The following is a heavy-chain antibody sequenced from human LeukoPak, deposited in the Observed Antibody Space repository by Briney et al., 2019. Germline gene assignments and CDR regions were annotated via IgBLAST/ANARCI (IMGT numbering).Heavy chain of an antibody. CDR1: GFSISSGHY. CDR3: ATSRGDGSTFDY. D-gene: IGHD5-24*01. Sequence: SETLSLTCIVSGFSISSGHYWGWIRQPPGNGLEWIGTIYHGGNTNYNPSLKSRVTISVVTSKNQFSLNLGSVTAADTAVYFCATSRGDGSTFDYWGQGTLVTVSS. CDR2: IYHGGNT. V-gene: IGHV4-38-2*02. J-gene: IGHJ4*02.